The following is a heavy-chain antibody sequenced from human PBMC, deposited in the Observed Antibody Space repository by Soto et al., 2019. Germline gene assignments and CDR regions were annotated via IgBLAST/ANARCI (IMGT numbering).Heavy chain of an antibody. D-gene: IGHD6-13*01. CDR1: EFTVSAYY. CDR3: ATGQQVRMADI. V-gene: IGHV3-11*03. Sequence: QVQLLESGGGLVKPGGSQRLSCEGSEFTVSAYYMAWIRQAPGKGLEWIAYISGDSRDTSYADSVKGRFTISRDNAKNSLYLQMNSLTVEDTAVYFCATGQQVRMADIWGQGTMVTVSS. J-gene: IGHJ3*02. CDR2: ISGDSRDT.